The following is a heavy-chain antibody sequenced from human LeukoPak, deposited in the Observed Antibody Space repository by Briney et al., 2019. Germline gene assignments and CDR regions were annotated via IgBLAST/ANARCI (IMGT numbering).Heavy chain of an antibody. CDR3: AREDYYGSGSEFDY. Sequence: SETLSLTCAVSGGSISSSNWWSWVRQPPGKGLEWIGEIYHSGSTNYNPSLKSRVTISVDKSKNQFSLKLSSVTAADTAVYYCAREDYYGSGSEFDYWGQGTLVTVSS. CDR1: GGSISSSNW. V-gene: IGHV4-4*02. CDR2: IYHSGST. D-gene: IGHD3-10*01. J-gene: IGHJ4*02.